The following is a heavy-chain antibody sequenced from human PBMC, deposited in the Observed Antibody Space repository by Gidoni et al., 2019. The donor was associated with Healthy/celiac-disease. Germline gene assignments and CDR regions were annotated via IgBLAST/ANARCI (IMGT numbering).Heavy chain of an antibody. CDR3: TTDPWRDSSGYLALDY. V-gene: IGHV3-15*07. D-gene: IGHD3-22*01. Sequence: ASGFSFSNAWRNWVRQAPGKGLEWVGRIKSKTDGGTTDYAAPVKGRFTISKDDSKNTLYLKMTSLKAEDTAVYYCTTDPWRDSSGYLALDYWGQGTLVTVSS. CDR2: IKSKTDGGTT. CDR1: GFSFSNAW. J-gene: IGHJ4*02.